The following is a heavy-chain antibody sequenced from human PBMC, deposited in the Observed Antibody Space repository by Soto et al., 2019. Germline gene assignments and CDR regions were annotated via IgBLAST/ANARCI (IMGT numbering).Heavy chain of an antibody. J-gene: IGHJ6*02. V-gene: IGHV1-2*02. Sequence: ASVKVSCKASGYIFFGSYMHWVRQAPGQGLEWMGWINPNNGGTGSAQKFQGRVTMTGDTSISTAYMELSRLGSDDTAVYYCARGGRSLHGNYHYGMDVWGQGTTVTVSS. CDR1: GYIFFGSY. CDR2: INPNNGGT. CDR3: ARGGRSLHGNYHYGMDV.